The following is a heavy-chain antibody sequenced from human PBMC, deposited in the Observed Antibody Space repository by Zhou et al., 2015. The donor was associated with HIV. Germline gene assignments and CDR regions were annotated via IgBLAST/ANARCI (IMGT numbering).Heavy chain of an antibody. D-gene: IGHD3-3*01. J-gene: IGHJ6*02. Sequence: QVQLVQSGAEVKKPGASVKVSCKASGYTFTSYYMHWVRQAPGQGLEWMGIINPSGGSTSYAQKFQGRVTMTRDTSTSTVYMELSSLRSEDTAVYYCARDAPDARITIFGVRGMDVWGQGTTVTVSS. CDR3: ARDAPDARITIFGVRGMDV. CDR2: INPSGGST. CDR1: GYTFTSYY. V-gene: IGHV1-46*01.